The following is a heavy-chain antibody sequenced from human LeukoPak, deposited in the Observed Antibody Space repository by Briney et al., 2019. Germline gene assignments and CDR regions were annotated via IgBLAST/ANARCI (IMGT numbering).Heavy chain of an antibody. D-gene: IGHD2-2*01. Sequence: PGGSLRLSCAASGFTFRSYWMSWLRQAPGKGPEWVANIRQDGSEKYYMDSVKGRFTISRDNAKKSLYLQMNSLRADDTAMYYCARDFSAQVPVTIHDNWFDPWGQGTLVIVSS. CDR2: IRQDGSEK. CDR1: GFTFRSYW. J-gene: IGHJ5*02. V-gene: IGHV3-7*01. CDR3: ARDFSAQVPVTIHDNWFDP.